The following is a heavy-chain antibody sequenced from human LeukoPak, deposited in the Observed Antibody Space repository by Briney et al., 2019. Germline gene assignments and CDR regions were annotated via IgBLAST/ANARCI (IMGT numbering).Heavy chain of an antibody. J-gene: IGHJ3*02. D-gene: IGHD3-22*01. CDR1: GFTFSSYT. Sequence: GGSLRLSCAASGFTFSSYTMSWVRQAPGKGLEWVSAISGSGGSTYYADSVKGRFTIPRDNSKNTLYLQMNSLRAEDTAVYYCAKYITMIVVADAFDIWGQGTMVTVSS. CDR3: AKYITMIVVADAFDI. V-gene: IGHV3-23*01. CDR2: ISGSGGST.